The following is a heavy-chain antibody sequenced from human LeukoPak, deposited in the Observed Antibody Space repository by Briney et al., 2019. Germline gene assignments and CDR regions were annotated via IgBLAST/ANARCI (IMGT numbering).Heavy chain of an antibody. CDR1: GFTFSSDY. CDR2: INGSGSRI. D-gene: IGHD3-22*01. V-gene: IGHV3-21*01. J-gene: IGHJ4*02. Sequence: KSGGSLRLSCAASGFTFSSDYVSWVRQAPGKGLEWVSCINGSGSRISYADSVKGRFTISRDNAKNTVYLQMNSLRVEDTAVYYCATSPVITRDWGQGTLVTVSS. CDR3: ATSPVITRD.